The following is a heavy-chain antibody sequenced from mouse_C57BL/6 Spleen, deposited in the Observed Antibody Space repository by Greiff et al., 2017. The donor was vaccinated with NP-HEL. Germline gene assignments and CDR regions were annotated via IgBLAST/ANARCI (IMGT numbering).Heavy chain of an antibody. CDR2: IYPGDGDT. J-gene: IGHJ4*01. V-gene: IGHV1-82*01. CDR1: GYAFSSSW. Sequence: QVQLKQSGPELVKPGASVKISCKASGYAFSSSWMNWVKQRPGKGLEWIGRIYPGDGDTNYNGKFKGKATLTADKSSSTAYMQLSSLTSEDSAVYFCARWSTTVVATGMDYWGQGTSVTVSS. D-gene: IGHD1-1*01. CDR3: ARWSTTVVATGMDY.